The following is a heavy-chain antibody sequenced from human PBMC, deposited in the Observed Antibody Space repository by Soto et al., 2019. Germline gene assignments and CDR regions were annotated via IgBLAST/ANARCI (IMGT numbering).Heavy chain of an antibody. J-gene: IGHJ6*02. CDR2: INPSGGST. CDR1: GYTFTSYY. D-gene: IGHD3-3*01. Sequence: ASLKVSCKASGYTFTSYYMHWVREAPGQGFEWMGIINPSGGSTSYAQKFQGRVTMTRDTSTSTVYTELSSLRSEDTAVYYRARELRRITIFGVVIIREYYYGMDVWGQGTTVTVSS. V-gene: IGHV1-46*01. CDR3: ARELRRITIFGVVIIREYYYGMDV.